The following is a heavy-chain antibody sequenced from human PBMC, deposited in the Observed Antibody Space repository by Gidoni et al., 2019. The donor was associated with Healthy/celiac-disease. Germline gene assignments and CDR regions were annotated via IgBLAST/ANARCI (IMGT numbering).Heavy chain of an antibody. Sequence: EVQLVESGGGLVTLGGSLILSCAASGFTFSNAWLDWVRTAQGKGLEWVGRIKSKTDGGTTDYAAPVKGRFTISRDDSKNTLYLQMNSLKTEDTAVYYCTTEAIVVVPAAIGHYYYYGMDVWGQGTTVTVSS. CDR1: GFTFSNAW. CDR3: TTEAIVVVPAAIGHYYYYGMDV. J-gene: IGHJ6*02. V-gene: IGHV3-15*01. D-gene: IGHD2-2*01. CDR2: IKSKTDGGTT.